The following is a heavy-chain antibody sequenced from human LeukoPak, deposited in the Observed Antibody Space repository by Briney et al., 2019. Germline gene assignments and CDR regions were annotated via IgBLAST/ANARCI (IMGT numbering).Heavy chain of an antibody. CDR3: ARATAVARGWFDP. D-gene: IGHD5-12*01. CDR2: IYFSGST. J-gene: IGHJ5*02. CDR1: GGSISSSSYY. Sequence: SETLSLTCTVSGGSISSSSYYWGWIRQPAGKGLEWIGSIYFSGSTYYNPSFKSRVTISVDTSKNQFSLKVSSVTAADTAVVDCARATAVARGWFDPWGQGTLVTVSS. V-gene: IGHV4-39*07.